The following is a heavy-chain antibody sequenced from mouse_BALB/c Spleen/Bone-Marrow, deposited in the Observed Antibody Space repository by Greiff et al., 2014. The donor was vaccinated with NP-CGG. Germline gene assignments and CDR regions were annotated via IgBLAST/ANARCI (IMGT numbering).Heavy chain of an antibody. CDR1: GYTFSSHW. V-gene: IGHV1-9*01. Sequence: QVQLQQSGAELMKPGASVKISCKATGYTFSSHWIEWVKQRPGHGLEWIGEILPGSGSTNYNEKFKGKATFTADTSSNTAYMQLSSLTSEDSAVYYCARREVSYYYDYWGQGTTLTVSS. CDR3: ARREVSYYYDY. J-gene: IGHJ2*01. CDR2: ILPGSGST. D-gene: IGHD2-12*01.